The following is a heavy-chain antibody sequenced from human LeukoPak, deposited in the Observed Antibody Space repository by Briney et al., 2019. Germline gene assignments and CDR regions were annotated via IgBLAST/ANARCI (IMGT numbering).Heavy chain of an antibody. V-gene: IGHV1-2*02. Sequence: ASVKVSCKASGYTFTGYYMHWARQAPGQGLEWMGWINPNSGGTNYAQKFQGRVTITRDTSISTAYMELSRLRSDDTAVYYCARTVSTRVFDIWGQGTMVTVSS. CDR3: ARTVSTRVFDI. D-gene: IGHD4-17*01. CDR2: INPNSGGT. CDR1: GYTFTGYY. J-gene: IGHJ3*02.